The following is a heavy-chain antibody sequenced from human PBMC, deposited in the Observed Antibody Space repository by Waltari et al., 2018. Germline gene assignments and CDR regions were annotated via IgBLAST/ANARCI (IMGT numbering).Heavy chain of an antibody. CDR1: GYTFIRYG. D-gene: IGHD6-19*01. CDR3: ARLPGYSSGWYDN. V-gene: IGHV1-18*01. CDR2: SSPSDGHT. Sequence: QVQLVQSGAEVKRPGASVKVSCKTSGYTFIRYGVDWVRQAPGQGLEWRGWSSPSDGHTNYAQKFQGRVTMTTDTSTSTAYMELRDLRSDDTAIYYCARLPGYSSGWYDNWGQGTLVTVSS. J-gene: IGHJ4*02.